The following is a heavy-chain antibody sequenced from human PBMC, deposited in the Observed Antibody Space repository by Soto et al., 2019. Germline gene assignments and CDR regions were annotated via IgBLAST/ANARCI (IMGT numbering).Heavy chain of an antibody. CDR3: ARGYDSLNWFDP. Sequence: SVKVSCKASGGTFSSYAISWVREAPGQGLEWMGGIIPIFGTANYAQKFQGRVTITADKSTSTAYMELSSLRSEDTAVYYCARGYDSLNWFDPWGQGTLVTVSS. D-gene: IGHD3-3*01. J-gene: IGHJ5*02. CDR2: IIPIFGTA. CDR1: GGTFSSYA. V-gene: IGHV1-69*06.